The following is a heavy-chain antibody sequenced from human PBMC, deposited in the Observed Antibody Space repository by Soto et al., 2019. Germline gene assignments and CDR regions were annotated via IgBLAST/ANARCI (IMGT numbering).Heavy chain of an antibody. V-gene: IGHV4-31*03. CDR3: ARVGGINWFDP. CDR2: IYYSGST. CDR1: GGSISSGGYY. Sequence: QVQLQESGPGLVKPSQTLSLTCTVSGGSISSGGYYWSWIRQHPGKGLEWIGYIYYSGSTYYNPSRKSRVTITVDQSKNQFYLKMSSVTAADTAVYYCARVGGINWFDPWGQGTLVTVSS. J-gene: IGHJ5*02. D-gene: IGHD3-16*01.